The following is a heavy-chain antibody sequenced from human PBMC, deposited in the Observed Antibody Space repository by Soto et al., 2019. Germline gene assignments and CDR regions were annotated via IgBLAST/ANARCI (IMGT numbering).Heavy chain of an antibody. J-gene: IGHJ3*02. CDR3: ARRFYNSDAFDI. V-gene: IGHV3-48*01. CDR2: ISSSSSTI. Sequence: PGGSLRLSCAASGFTFSTYSMNWVRQAPGKGLEWVSYISSSSSTIYYADSVKGRFTISRDNAKNSLYFQMNSLRAEDTAVYYCARRFYNSDAFDIWGQGTMVTVSS. CDR1: GFTFSTYS. D-gene: IGHD1-1*01.